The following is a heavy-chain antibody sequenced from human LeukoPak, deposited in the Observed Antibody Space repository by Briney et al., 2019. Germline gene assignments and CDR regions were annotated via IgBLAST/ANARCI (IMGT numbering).Heavy chain of an antibody. CDR2: IIPIFGTA. Sequence: SVKVSCKASGGTFSSYAISWVRQAPGQGLEWMGGIIPIFGTANYAQKFQGRVTITADESTSIAYMELSSLRSEDTAVYYCARGGDFRSSPRLMVGFDPWGQGTLVTVSS. CDR1: GGTFSSYA. V-gene: IGHV1-69*13. D-gene: IGHD2-8*01. CDR3: ARGGDFRSSPRLMVGFDP. J-gene: IGHJ5*02.